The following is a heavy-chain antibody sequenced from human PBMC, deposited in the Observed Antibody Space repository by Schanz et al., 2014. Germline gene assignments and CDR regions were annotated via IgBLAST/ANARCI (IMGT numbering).Heavy chain of an antibody. J-gene: IGHJ6*03. V-gene: IGHV3-23*01. D-gene: IGHD2-2*01. CDR3: ARVKYCTITRCYRTETEGIYYMDV. Sequence: EVQLLESGGGLVQPGGSLRLFCASSGFSFTTYAMSWVRQAPGKGLEWVSSISSGGGSTYYADSVKGRFTISRDNSKNTLYLQMKSLRAEDTAVYYCARVKYCTITRCYRTETEGIYYMDVWGKGTTVTVSS. CDR1: GFSFTTYA. CDR2: ISSGGGST.